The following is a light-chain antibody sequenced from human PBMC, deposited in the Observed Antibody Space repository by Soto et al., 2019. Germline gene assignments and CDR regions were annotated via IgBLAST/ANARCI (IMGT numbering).Light chain of an antibody. CDR2: DAS. Sequence: DIQMTQSPSSLSASVGDRVTITCQASQDINNYLNWYQQKPGKAPKLLIYDASNLETGVPSRFSGGGSGTDFTFTISSLQPEDIATYYCQQYGNLLWMFGQGTKVEIK. CDR1: QDINNY. CDR3: QQYGNLLWM. J-gene: IGKJ1*01. V-gene: IGKV1-33*01.